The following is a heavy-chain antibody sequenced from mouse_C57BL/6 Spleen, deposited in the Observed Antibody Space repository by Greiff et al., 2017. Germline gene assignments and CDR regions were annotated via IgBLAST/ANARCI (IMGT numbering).Heavy chain of an antibody. CDR3: ARRGNYWYFDV. CDR2: IYPGDGDT. Sequence: LQQSGASVTISCKASGYAFSSYWMNWVKQRPGKGLERIGQIYPGDGDTNSNGKFKGKATLTADKSSSTAYMQLSSLTSEDSAVYFCARRGNYWYFDVWGTGTTVTVSS. D-gene: IGHD2-1*01. J-gene: IGHJ1*03. CDR1: GYAFSSYW. V-gene: IGHV1-80*01.